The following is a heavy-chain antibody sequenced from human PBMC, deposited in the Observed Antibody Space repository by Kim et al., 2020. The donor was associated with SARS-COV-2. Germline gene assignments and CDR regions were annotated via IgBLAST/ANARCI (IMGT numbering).Heavy chain of an antibody. Sequence: GESLKISCKGSGYSFTSYWISWVRQMPGKGLEWMGRIDPSDSYTNYSPSFQGHVTISADKSISTAYLQWSSLKASDTAMYYCARDASWGKVEMATTQADGGYFDLWGRGTLVTVSS. D-gene: IGHD5-12*01. CDR3: ARDASWGKVEMATTQADGGYFDL. V-gene: IGHV5-10-1*01. CDR1: GYSFTSYW. J-gene: IGHJ2*01. CDR2: IDPSDSYT.